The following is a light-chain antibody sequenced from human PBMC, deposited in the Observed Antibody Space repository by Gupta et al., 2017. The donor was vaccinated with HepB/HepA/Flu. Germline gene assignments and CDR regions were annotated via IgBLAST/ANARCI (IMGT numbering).Light chain of an antibody. CDR2: ENN. V-gene: IGLV1-51*02. Sequence: QSVLTQPPSVSAAPGQKVTISCSGSSSNIGNNYVSWYQQPPGTAPKLLIYENNKRPSGIPDRFSASKSGTSATLGITGLQTGDEADYYCGTWDSSLSARVFGGGTKLTVL. CDR3: GTWDSSLSARV. CDR1: SSNIGNNY. J-gene: IGLJ2*01.